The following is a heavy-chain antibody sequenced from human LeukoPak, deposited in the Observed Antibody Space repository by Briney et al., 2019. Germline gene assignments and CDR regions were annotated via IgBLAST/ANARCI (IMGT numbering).Heavy chain of an antibody. CDR2: ISGSGGST. CDR3: ARESAEANFDY. CDR1: GFTFSSYG. Sequence: GGSLRLSCAASGFTFSSYGMSWVRQAPGKGLEWVSAISGSGGSTYYADSVKGRFTISRDNAKNSLYLQMNSLRAEDTAVYYCARESAEANFDYWGQGTLVTVSS. V-gene: IGHV3-23*01. J-gene: IGHJ4*02.